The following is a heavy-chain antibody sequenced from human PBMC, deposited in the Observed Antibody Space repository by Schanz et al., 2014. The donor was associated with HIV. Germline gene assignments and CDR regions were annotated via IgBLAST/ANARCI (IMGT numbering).Heavy chain of an antibody. V-gene: IGHV3-33*01. CDR2: IWYDGSNK. Sequence: QVQLVESGGGVVQPGRSLRLSCAASGFTFNSYGMHWVRQAPGKGLEWVAAIWYDGSNKFYADSVKGRFTISRDNSKNTLYLQMNNLRAEDTAVYGCARQGLRFSFWLDYWGQGTPVTVS. D-gene: IGHD4-17*01. CDR1: GFTFNSYG. J-gene: IGHJ4*02. CDR3: ARQGLRFSFWLDY.